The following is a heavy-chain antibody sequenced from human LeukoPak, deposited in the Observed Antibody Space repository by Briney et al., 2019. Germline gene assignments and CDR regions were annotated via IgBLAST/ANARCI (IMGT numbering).Heavy chain of an antibody. CDR2: INPSGGST. D-gene: IGHD6-13*01. CDR3: ARGAAAGTFSGDYFDY. J-gene: IGHJ4*02. CDR1: GYTFTSYY. V-gene: IGHV1-46*01. Sequence: ASVKVSCKASGYTFTSYYMHWVRQAPGQGLERMGIINPSGGSTSYAQKFQGRVTMTRDTSTSTVYMELSSLRSEDTAVYYCARGAAAGTFSGDYFDYWGQGTLVTVSS.